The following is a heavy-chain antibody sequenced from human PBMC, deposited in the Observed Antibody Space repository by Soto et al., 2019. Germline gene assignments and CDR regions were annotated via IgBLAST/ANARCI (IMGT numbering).Heavy chain of an antibody. V-gene: IGHV3-53*01. CDR1: GFSVSSNY. CDR3: ARKTHSANSGDF. CDR2: IYSRGAT. Sequence: EVHLVESGGGLIQPGGSLRLSCAVSGFSVSSNYKTWVRQFPGKGLECVAVIYSRGATSYADSVKGRFTISRDNSKNTLYLQMNSLRVEDTAVYNCARKTHSANSGDFWGRGTLVTVSS. D-gene: IGHD1-26*01. J-gene: IGHJ4*02.